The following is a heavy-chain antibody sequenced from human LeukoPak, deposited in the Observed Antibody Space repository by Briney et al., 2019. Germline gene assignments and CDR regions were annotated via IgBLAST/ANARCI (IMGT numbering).Heavy chain of an antibody. CDR1: GFTFSSYA. J-gene: IGHJ6*02. D-gene: IGHD1-1*01. CDR2: ISGSGGST. V-gene: IGHV3-23*01. CDR3: AKDQRNYYYGMDV. Sequence: GGSLRLSCAASGFTFSSYAMSWVRQAPGKGLEWVSAISGSGGSTYYADSVKGRFTTSRDNSKNTLYLQMNSLRAEDTAVYYCAKDQRNYYYGMDVWGQGTTVTVSS.